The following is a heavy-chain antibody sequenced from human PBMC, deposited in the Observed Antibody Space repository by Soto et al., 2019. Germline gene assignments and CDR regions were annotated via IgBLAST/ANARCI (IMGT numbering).Heavy chain of an antibody. Sequence: GGSLSLSCAASGFSLSNYAMTWVRQAPGKGLEWVSGITGSADKTYYADSVKGRFIISRDNSKNTLYLQMNSLRAEDTALYYCARDCSSSSCSVWHYWGQGTLVTVSS. J-gene: IGHJ4*02. D-gene: IGHD2-2*01. CDR3: ARDCSSSSCSVWHY. CDR1: GFSLSNYA. CDR2: ITGSADKT. V-gene: IGHV3-23*01.